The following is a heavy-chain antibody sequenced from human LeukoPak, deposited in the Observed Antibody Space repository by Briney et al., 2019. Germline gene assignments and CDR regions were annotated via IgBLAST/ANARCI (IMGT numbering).Heavy chain of an antibody. V-gene: IGHV3-23*01. J-gene: IGHJ4*02. CDR1: EFTFSNFA. D-gene: IGHD6-19*01. CDR2: ISGSGGST. Sequence: GGSLRISCAASEFTFSNFAMNWVRQAPGKGLEWVSTISGSGGSTYYADSVKGRFTISRDNSKNTLYLQMNSLRAEDTAVYYCAKMVHTEQWLVPFDYWGQGTLVTVSS. CDR3: AKMVHTEQWLVPFDY.